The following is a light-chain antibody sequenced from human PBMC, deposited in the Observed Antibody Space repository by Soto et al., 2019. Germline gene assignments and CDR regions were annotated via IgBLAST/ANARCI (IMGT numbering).Light chain of an antibody. CDR2: GAS. Sequence: EIVFTQSPGTLSLSPGERATLFCRASKSVSSSYLAWYQQKPSQAPRLLIYGASSRATGIPDRFSGSGSGTDFTLTISRLEPEDFAVYYCQQYGSSRTFGQGTKVELK. CDR3: QQYGSSRT. J-gene: IGKJ1*01. V-gene: IGKV3-20*01. CDR1: KSVSSSY.